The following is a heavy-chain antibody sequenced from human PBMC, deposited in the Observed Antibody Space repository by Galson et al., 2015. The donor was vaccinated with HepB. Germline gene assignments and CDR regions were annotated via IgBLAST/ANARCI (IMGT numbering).Heavy chain of an antibody. D-gene: IGHD3-9*01. CDR1: GFTFSNYT. CDR2: LGQSGDSP. Sequence: SLRLSCAASGFTFSNYTMNWVRQAPGKGLEWVSTLGQSGDSPYYADSVKGRFTTSRDNSKNTVYLLIHNLRGDDTAVYYCASRIRYFDPIKYWGQGTLVTVSP. CDR3: ASRIRYFDPIKY. V-gene: IGHV3-23*01. J-gene: IGHJ4*02.